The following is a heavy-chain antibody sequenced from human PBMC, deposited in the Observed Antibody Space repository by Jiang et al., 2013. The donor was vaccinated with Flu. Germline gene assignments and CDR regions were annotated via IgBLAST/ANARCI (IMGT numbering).Heavy chain of an antibody. Sequence: GSGLVKPSETLSLTCTVSGGSIHGFFWSWIRQVPGKGLEWIGYIHYSGNTDYSSSLWSRVTISVDTSKNQFSLKLNSVTAADTAVYYCARARAPEVAATYFDYVGPGTPVVTVSS. CDR2: IHYSGNT. V-gene: IGHV4-59*01. D-gene: IGHD6-13*01. CDR3: ARARAPEVAATYFDY. J-gene: IGHJ4*02. CDR1: GGSIHGFF.